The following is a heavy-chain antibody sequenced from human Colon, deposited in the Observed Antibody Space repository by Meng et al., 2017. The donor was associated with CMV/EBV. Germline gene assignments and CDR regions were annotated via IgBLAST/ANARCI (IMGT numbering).Heavy chain of an antibody. V-gene: IGHV3-64*02. J-gene: IGHJ4*02. D-gene: IGHD3-3*01. CDR2: ISTNGDIT. Sequence: SCAASGFTFSTYAMHWVRQAPGKGLEYVSAISTNGDITYYADSVKGRFTISRDNSKNTLYLQMGSLRAEDMAVYYCARGGRRITIFGVVPNYFDHWGQGTLVTVSS. CDR1: GFTFSTYA. CDR3: ARGGRRITIFGVVPNYFDH.